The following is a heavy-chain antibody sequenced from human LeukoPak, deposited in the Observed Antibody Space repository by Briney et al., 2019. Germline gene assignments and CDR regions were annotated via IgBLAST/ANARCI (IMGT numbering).Heavy chain of an antibody. Sequence: ASVKVSCKASGYTLTGYYMHWVRQAPGQGLEWMGWINPNSGGTNYAQKFQGRVTMTRDTSISTAYMELSRLRSDDTAVYYCARDLVVPAARFDYWGQGTLVTVSS. CDR3: ARDLVVPAARFDY. J-gene: IGHJ4*02. V-gene: IGHV1-2*02. D-gene: IGHD2-2*01. CDR2: INPNSGGT. CDR1: GYTLTGYY.